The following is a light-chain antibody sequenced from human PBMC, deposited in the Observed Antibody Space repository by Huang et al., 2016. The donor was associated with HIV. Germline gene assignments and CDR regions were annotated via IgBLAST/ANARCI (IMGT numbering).Light chain of an antibody. CDR1: QSISSY. CDR3: QQSYSTPRT. J-gene: IGKJ1*01. V-gene: IGKV1-39*01. Sequence: DIQMTQSPSSLSASVGDRVTITCRESQSISSYLNWYQQKQGKAPKLLIYAASRLQSGGPSRFSGSGSGTDFTLTISSLQPEDFATYYCQQSYSTPRTFGQGTKVEIK. CDR2: AAS.